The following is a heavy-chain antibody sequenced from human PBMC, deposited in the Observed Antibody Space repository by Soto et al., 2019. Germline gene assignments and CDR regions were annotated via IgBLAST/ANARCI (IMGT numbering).Heavy chain of an antibody. D-gene: IGHD2-8*01. CDR3: AKEPFRVLMVYAPDAFDI. V-gene: IGHV3-23*01. CDR2: ISGSGGST. CDR1: GFTFSSYA. Sequence: GGSLRLSCAASGFTFSSYAMSWVRQAPGKGLEWVSAISGSGGSTYYADSVKGRFTISRDNSKNTLYLQMSSLRAEDTAVYYCAKEPFRVLMVYAPDAFDIWGQGTMVTVSS. J-gene: IGHJ3*02.